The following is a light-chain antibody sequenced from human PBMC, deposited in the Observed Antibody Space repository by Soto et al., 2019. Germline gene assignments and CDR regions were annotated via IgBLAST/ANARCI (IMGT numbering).Light chain of an antibody. CDR2: AAS. CDR1: QGIRNE. J-gene: IGKJ2*01. V-gene: IGKV1-6*01. CDR3: LQDYNYPYT. Sequence: AFQMTQSPSSLSASVGDRVTITCRASQGIRNELGWYQQKPGKAPKLLIYAASTLERGVPSRFSGSGSGTDFTLTISSLQPEDFATYYCLQDYNYPYTFGQGTKLEIK.